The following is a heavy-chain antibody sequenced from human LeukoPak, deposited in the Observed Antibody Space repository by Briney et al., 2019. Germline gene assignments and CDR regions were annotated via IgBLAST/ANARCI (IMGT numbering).Heavy chain of an antibody. CDR1: GFTFSTYW. V-gene: IGHV3-74*01. CDR3: AKDYGDYVGYFDY. D-gene: IGHD4-17*01. CDR2: IDSDGINS. J-gene: IGHJ4*02. Sequence: GGSLRLSCAASGFTFSTYWMHWVRQAPGKGLVWVSRIDSDGINSYYADSVKGRFTISRDNSKNTLYLQMNSLRAEDTAVYYCAKDYGDYVGYFDYWGQGTLVTVSS.